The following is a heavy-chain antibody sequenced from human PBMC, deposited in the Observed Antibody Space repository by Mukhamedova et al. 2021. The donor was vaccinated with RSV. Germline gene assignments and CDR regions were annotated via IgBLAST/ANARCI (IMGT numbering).Heavy chain of an antibody. V-gene: IGHV4-38-2*02. CDR3: ARDLNWGYSDY. Sequence: GKGLEWIGSISHSGTTYYSPSLKTRVTISIDATGNQFSLKVSSVTAADTAMYYCARDLNWGYSDYWGQGTLVTVSS. CDR2: ISHSGTT. D-gene: IGHD2-21*01. J-gene: IGHJ4*02.